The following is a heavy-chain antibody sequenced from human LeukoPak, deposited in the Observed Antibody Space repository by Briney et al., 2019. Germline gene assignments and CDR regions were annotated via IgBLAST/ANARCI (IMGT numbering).Heavy chain of an antibody. J-gene: IGHJ5*02. D-gene: IGHD6-13*01. Sequence: GGSLRLSCAASGFTFSDYYMSWIRQAPGKGLEWVSYISSGGSTIYYADSVKGRFTTSRDNARNSLYLQMNSLRAEDTAVYYCAKVGSSWYWFDPWGQGTLVTVSS. CDR2: ISSGGSTI. V-gene: IGHV3-11*01. CDR3: AKVGSSWYWFDP. CDR1: GFTFSDYY.